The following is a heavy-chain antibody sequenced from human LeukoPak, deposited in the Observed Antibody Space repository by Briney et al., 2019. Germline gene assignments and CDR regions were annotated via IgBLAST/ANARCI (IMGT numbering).Heavy chain of an antibody. D-gene: IGHD3-22*01. CDR3: ARHYYDSSGYIRD. CDR2: IYYSGST. Sequence: PSETLSLTCTVSGGSLSDYYWTWVRQPPGKGLEWIGYIYYSGSTNYNPSLKSRVTISVDTSKNQFSLKLSSVTAADTAVYYCARHYYDSSGYIRDWGQGTLVTVSS. J-gene: IGHJ4*02. V-gene: IGHV4-59*08. CDR1: GGSLSDYY.